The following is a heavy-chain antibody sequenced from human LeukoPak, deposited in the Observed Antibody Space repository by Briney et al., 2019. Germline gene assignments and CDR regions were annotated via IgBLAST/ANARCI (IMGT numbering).Heavy chain of an antibody. CDR2: ISYDGSNK. V-gene: IGHV3-30*04. D-gene: IGHD2-2*01. CDR3: ARDPYQMYYFDY. J-gene: IGHJ4*02. Sequence: GGSLRLSCAASGFTFSSYAMHWVRQAPGKGLVGVAVISYDGSNKYYADSVKGRFTISRDNSKNTLYLQLNSLRAEDTAVYYCARDPYQMYYFDYWGQGTLVTVSS. CDR1: GFTFSSYA.